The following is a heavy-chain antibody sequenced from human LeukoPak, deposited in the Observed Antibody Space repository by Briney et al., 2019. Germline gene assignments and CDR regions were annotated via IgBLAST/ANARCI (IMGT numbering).Heavy chain of an antibody. V-gene: IGHV3-53*01. CDR2: IYSDNT. CDR3: ARRAGAYSHPYDY. Sequence: DPGGSLSLSGTVPGFTVSSNSMSWVRQAPGKGLEWVSFIYSDNTHYSDSVKGRFTISRDNSKNTLYLQMNSLRAEDTAVYYCARRAGAYSHPYDYWGQGTLVTVSS. CDR1: GFTVSSNS. J-gene: IGHJ4*02. D-gene: IGHD4/OR15-4a*01.